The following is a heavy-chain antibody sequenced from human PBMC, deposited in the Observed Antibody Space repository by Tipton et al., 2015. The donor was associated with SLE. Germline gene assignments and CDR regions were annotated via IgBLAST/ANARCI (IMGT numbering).Heavy chain of an antibody. CDR1: GFALSSCW. V-gene: IGHV3-7*01. CDR2: IKQDGSEK. Sequence: SLRLSCAASGFALSSCWMNWVRQAPGKGLEWVANIKQDGSEKYYVDSVRGRFTISRDNAKNSLYLQMNSLRAEDTAMYYCARAGVPFEACSSTSCSFYSDYWGQGTLVSVSS. J-gene: IGHJ4*02. D-gene: IGHD2-2*01. CDR3: ARAGVPFEACSSTSCSFYSDY.